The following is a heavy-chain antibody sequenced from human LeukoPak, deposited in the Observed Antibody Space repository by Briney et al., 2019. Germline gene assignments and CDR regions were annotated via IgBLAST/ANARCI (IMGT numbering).Heavy chain of an antibody. CDR1: GFTFSSYG. CDR3: ARDSGHSSSWYRGGDAFDI. D-gene: IGHD6-13*01. J-gene: IGHJ3*02. V-gene: IGHV3-23*01. CDR2: ISGSGGST. Sequence: GGSLRLSCAASGFTFSSYGMSWVRRAPGEGLEWVSAISGSGGSTYYADSVKGRFTISRDNSKNTLYLQMNSLRAEDTAVYYCARDSGHSSSWYRGGDAFDIWGQGTMVTVSS.